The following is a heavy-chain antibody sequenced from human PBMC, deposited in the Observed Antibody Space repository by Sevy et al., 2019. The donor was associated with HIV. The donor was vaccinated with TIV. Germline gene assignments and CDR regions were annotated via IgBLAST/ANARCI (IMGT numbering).Heavy chain of an antibody. Sequence: GGSLRLSCAASGLTFDTIGMSWVRQAPGKGLEWVAGITSGGATYYADSVKGRFTVSRDNSRNTLYLQLNSLRADDPAVFYCAGGDTPLITDLDYWGQGTLVTVSS. CDR2: ITSGGAT. D-gene: IGHD3-16*01. J-gene: IGHJ4*02. CDR3: AGGDTPLITDLDY. V-gene: IGHV3-23*01. CDR1: GLTFDTIG.